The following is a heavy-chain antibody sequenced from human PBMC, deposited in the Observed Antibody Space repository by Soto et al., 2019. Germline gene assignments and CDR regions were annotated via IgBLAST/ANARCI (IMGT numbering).Heavy chain of an antibody. CDR3: AKDTWLWFGDHFDC. J-gene: IGHJ4*02. Sequence: QVQLVESGGGVVQPGRSLRLSCAASGFTFSSFGMHWVRQAPGKGLEWVASISSDGNNKYYADSVKGRFTISRDNSKNRLYLQMNSLRRDDTAVFYCAKDTWLWFGDHFDCWGQGTLVTVSS. CDR1: GFTFSSFG. CDR2: ISSDGNNK. V-gene: IGHV3-30*18. D-gene: IGHD3-10*01.